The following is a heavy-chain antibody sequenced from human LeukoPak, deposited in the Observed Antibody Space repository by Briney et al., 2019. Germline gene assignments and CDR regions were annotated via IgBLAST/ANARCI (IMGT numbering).Heavy chain of an antibody. V-gene: IGHV4-61*02. CDR2: IYTSGST. D-gene: IGHD3-10*01. Sequence: PSETLSLTCTVSGGSISSGSYCWSWIRQPAGKGLEWIGRIYTSGSTNYNPSLKSRVTISVDTSKNQFSLKLSSVTAADTAVYYCAREGAVGAGNYYNQDYYYYYMDVWGKGTTVTISS. CDR3: AREGAVGAGNYYNQDYYYYYMDV. CDR1: GGSISSGSYC. J-gene: IGHJ6*03.